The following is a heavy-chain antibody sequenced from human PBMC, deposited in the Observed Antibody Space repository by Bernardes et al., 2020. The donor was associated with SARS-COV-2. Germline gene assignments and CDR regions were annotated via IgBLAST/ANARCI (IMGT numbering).Heavy chain of an antibody. D-gene: IGHD3-3*01. CDR1: GGSISSGGYY. CDR3: ARVITIFGVVIGAFDI. V-gene: IGHV4-31*03. Sequence: SETLSLTCTVSGGSISSGGYYWSWSRQHPGKGLEWIGYIYYSGSTYYNPSLKSRVTISVDTSKNQFSLKLSSVTAADTAVYYCARVITIFGVVIGAFDIWGQGTMVTVSS. J-gene: IGHJ3*02. CDR2: IYYSGST.